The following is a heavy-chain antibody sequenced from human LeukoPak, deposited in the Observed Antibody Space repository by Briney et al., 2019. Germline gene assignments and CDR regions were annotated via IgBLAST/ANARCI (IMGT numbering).Heavy chain of an antibody. Sequence: GGSLRLSCAASGFTFSSYAMSWVRQAPGKGLEWVSAISGSGGSTYYADSVKGRFTISRDNSKNTLYLQMNSLRAEDTAVYYCAKKSLVVVITATFDYWGQGTLVTVSS. CDR2: ISGSGGST. CDR3: AKKSLVVVITATFDY. D-gene: IGHD3-22*01. J-gene: IGHJ4*02. CDR1: GFTFSSYA. V-gene: IGHV3-23*01.